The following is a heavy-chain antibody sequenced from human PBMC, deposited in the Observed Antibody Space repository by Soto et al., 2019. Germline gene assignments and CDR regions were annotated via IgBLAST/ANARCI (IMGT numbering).Heavy chain of an antibody. CDR1: GGSISSGGYY. V-gene: IGHV4-31*03. CDR2: IYYSGST. Sequence: LSLTCTVSGGSISSGGYYWSWIRQHPGKGLEWIGYIYYSGSTYYNPSLKSRVTISVDTSKNQFSLKLSSVTAADTAVYYCARADRGNWNRSNYGMDVWGQGTTVTVSS. CDR3: ARADRGNWNRSNYGMDV. J-gene: IGHJ6*02. D-gene: IGHD1-20*01.